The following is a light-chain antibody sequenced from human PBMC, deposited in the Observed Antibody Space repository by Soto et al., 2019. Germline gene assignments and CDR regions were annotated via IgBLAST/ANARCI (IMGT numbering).Light chain of an antibody. Sequence: DIRMTQSPSTLSASVGDRVTITCRASQSISSWLAWYQQKPGKAPKLLIYDASSLESGVPSRVSRSGSGTDFSVTISSLQPDDFVTYYCQEYNSYFYTFGQGTKLEIK. V-gene: IGKV1-5*01. CDR1: QSISSW. J-gene: IGKJ2*01. CDR3: QEYNSYFYT. CDR2: DAS.